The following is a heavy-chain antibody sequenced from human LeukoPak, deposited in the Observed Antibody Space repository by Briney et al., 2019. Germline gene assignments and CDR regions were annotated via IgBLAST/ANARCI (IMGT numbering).Heavy chain of an antibody. J-gene: IGHJ4*02. CDR2: IFYSGST. D-gene: IGHD3-22*01. Sequence: SETLSLTCSVSGGSINSYYWSWIRQPPGQGLEWIGYIFYSGSTYYNPSLKSRVTISVDTSKNQFSLKLSSVTAADTAVYYCARLRGYSDSTGYYHDFWGQGTLVTVSS. CDR3: ARLRGYSDSTGYYHDF. CDR1: GGSINSYY. V-gene: IGHV4-59*01.